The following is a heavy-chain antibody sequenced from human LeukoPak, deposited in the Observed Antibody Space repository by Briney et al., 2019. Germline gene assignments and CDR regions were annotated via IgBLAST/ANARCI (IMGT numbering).Heavy chain of an antibody. CDR3: ARDRVSTTFGVVGDAFDI. J-gene: IGHJ3*02. CDR1: GFTFSSYS. Sequence: KPGGSLRLSCAASGFTFSSYSMNWVRQAPGKGLEWVSSISSSSYIYYADSVKGRFTISRDNAKNSLYLQMNSLRAEDTAVYYCARDRVSTTFGVVGDAFDIWGQGTMVTVSS. CDR2: ISSSSYI. V-gene: IGHV3-21*01. D-gene: IGHD3-3*01.